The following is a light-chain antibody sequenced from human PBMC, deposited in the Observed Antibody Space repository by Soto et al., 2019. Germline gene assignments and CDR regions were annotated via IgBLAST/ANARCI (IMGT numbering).Light chain of an antibody. J-gene: IGLJ1*01. CDR3: CSYAGSSTFPYV. Sequence: QSALTQPRSVSGSPGQSVTISCTGTSSDVGDYNYVSWYQQHPGKAPKLMIYDVTKRPSGVPDRFSGSKSGNTASLTISGLQAEDEADYYCCSYAGSSTFPYVFGTGTKVTV. V-gene: IGLV2-11*01. CDR1: SSDVGDYNY. CDR2: DVT.